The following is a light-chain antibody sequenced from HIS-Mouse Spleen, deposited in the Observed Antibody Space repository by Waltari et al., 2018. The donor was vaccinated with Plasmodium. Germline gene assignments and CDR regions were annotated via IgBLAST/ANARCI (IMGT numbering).Light chain of an antibody. J-gene: IGKJ2*01. CDR1: QGISSY. CDR3: QQYYSYPYT. V-gene: IGKV1-8*01. CDR2: AAS. Sequence: AIRMTQSPSPSSASTGDRVTITCRGSQGISSYLAWYQQKAGRAPKLLKYAASTLQSGVPSRFSGSGSGTDFTLTISCLQSEDFATYYCQQYYSYPYTFGQGTKLEIK.